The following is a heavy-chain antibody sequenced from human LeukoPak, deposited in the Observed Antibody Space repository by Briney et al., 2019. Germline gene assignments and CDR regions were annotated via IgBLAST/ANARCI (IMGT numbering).Heavy chain of an antibody. V-gene: IGHV3-53*01. Sequence: GGSLRLSCAASGFTFSSYSMNWVRQAPGKGLEWVSVIYSGGSTYYADSVKGRFTISRDNSKNTLYLQMNSLRAEDTAVYYCARVAAMVGNYYYYYMDVWGKGTTVTISS. CDR2: IYSGGST. CDR3: ARVAAMVGNYYYYYMDV. D-gene: IGHD5-18*01. J-gene: IGHJ6*03. CDR1: GFTFSSYS.